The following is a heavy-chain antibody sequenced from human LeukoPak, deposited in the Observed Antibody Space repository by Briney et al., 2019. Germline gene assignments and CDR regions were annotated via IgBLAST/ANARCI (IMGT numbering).Heavy chain of an antibody. CDR3: ANQVDTAMVRDY. CDR2: ISGSGGST. Sequence: GGSLRLSCAASGFTFSSYAMSWVRQAPGKGLEWVSAISGSGGSTHYADSVKGRFTISRDNSKNTLYLQMNSLRAEDTAVYYCANQVDTAMVRDYWGQGTLVTVSS. D-gene: IGHD5-18*01. J-gene: IGHJ4*02. V-gene: IGHV3-23*01. CDR1: GFTFSSYA.